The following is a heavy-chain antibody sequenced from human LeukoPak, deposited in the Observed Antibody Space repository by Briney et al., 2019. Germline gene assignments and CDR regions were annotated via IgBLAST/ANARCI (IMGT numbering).Heavy chain of an antibody. V-gene: IGHV1-2*02. CDR1: GYTFTGYY. CDR2: INPNSGGT. J-gene: IGHJ4*02. CDR3: ARDTDYDFWSGYYGFDY. D-gene: IGHD3-3*01. Sequence: ASVKVSCKASGYTFTGYYMHWVRQAPGQGLEWMGWINPNSGGTNYAQKFQGGVTMTRDTSISTAYMELSRLRSDDTAVYYCARDTDYDFWSGYYGFDYWGQGTLVTVSS.